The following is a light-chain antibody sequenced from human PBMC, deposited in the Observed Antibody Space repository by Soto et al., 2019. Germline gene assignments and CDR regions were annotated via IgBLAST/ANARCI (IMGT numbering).Light chain of an antibody. CDR1: QGIGDT. J-gene: IGKJ4*01. V-gene: IGKV3-15*01. CDR2: DTS. CDR3: QQYNNSPLT. Sequence: EIVMTQSPSTLSVSPGDGATLSCRASQGIGDTLAWYQHKPGQTPRLLIYDTSTMATGVPTRFSGSRSGAEFTLTISSLQSEDVAIYYCQQYNNSPLTFGEGTKVEIK.